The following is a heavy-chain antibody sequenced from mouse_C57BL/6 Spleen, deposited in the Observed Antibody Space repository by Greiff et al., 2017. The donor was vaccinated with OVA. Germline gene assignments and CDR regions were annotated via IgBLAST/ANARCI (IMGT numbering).Heavy chain of an antibody. CDR2: IDPSDSYT. V-gene: IGHV1-50*01. D-gene: IGHD2-2*01. CDR1: GYTFTSYW. CDR3: ARFGYDLDY. J-gene: IGHJ2*01. Sequence: QVQLQQPGAELVKPGASVKLSCKASGYTFTSYWMQWVKQRPGQGLEWIGEIDPSDSYTYSNQKFTGKATLTVDTSSSTAYMQLSRLTSEDSAVYYCARFGYDLDYWGQGTTLTVSS.